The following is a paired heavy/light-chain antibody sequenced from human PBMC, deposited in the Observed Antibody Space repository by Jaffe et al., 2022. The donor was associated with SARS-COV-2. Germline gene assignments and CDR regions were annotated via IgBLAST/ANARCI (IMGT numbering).Light chain of an antibody. CDR3: CSYTGSGTLYV. CDR1: SNDVGGYNY. V-gene: IGLV2-14*01. Sequence: QSALTQPASVSGSPGQSLTISCTGTSNDVGGYNYVSWFQQHPGKAPKLMIYDVSNRPSGVSNRFSGSKSGNTASLTISGLQAEDEADYYCCSYTGSGTLYVFGTGTKVTVL. CDR2: DVS. J-gene: IGLJ1*01.
Heavy chain of an antibody. V-gene: IGHV3-23*01. CDR1: GFTFSTYA. CDR2: VNFGGIT. CDR3: AGLTTGTTKFFQH. J-gene: IGHJ1*01. D-gene: IGHD4-17*01. Sequence: EVQLLESGGGLVQPGGSLRLSCAASGFTFSTYAISWVRQAPGKGLEWVSTVNFGGITFYADSVKGRFTISRANSKNTLYLQMNSLRADDTAVYFCAGLTTGTTKFFQHWGQGTLVTVSS.